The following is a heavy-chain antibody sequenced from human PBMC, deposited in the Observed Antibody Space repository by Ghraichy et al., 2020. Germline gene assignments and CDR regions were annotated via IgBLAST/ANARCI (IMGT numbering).Heavy chain of an antibody. D-gene: IGHD3-22*01. CDR1: GFTVSNNY. J-gene: IGHJ5*02. CDR2: IYSGGST. V-gene: IGHV3-66*01. CDR3: ARDYYGA. Sequence: GGSLRLSCAASGFTVSNNYMRWVRQAPGKGLEWVSVIYSGGSTSYADSVKGRFTISRDNSKNSLYLQMNSLRAEDTAVYYCARDYYGAWGQGTLVTVSS.